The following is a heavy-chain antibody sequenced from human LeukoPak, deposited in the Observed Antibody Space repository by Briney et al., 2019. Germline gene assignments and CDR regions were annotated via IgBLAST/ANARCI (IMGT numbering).Heavy chain of an antibody. D-gene: IGHD6-19*01. J-gene: IGHJ6*02. CDR3: ARIIAVAGGYYYYYGMDV. Sequence: ASVKVSCKASGYSFSSYDINWVRRATGQGLEWMGWMNPNSGHTVYAQKFQARVTMTRNTSKSTAYLELSSLRSEDTAVYYCARIIAVAGGYYYYYGMDVWGQGSTVTVSS. V-gene: IGHV1-8*01. CDR2: MNPNSGHT. CDR1: GYSFSSYD.